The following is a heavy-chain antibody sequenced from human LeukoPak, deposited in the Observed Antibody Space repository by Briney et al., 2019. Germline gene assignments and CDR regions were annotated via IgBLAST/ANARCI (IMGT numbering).Heavy chain of an antibody. J-gene: IGHJ4*02. CDR3: AKDEGVWVRGVIIPFDY. D-gene: IGHD3-10*01. Sequence: GGSLRLSCAASGFTFSSYAMSWVRQAPGKGLEWVSAISGSGGSTYYADSVKGRFTISRDNSKNTLYLQMNSLRAEDTAVYYCAKDEGVWVRGVIIPFDYWGQGTLVTVSS. CDR2: ISGSGGST. CDR1: GFTFSSYA. V-gene: IGHV3-23*01.